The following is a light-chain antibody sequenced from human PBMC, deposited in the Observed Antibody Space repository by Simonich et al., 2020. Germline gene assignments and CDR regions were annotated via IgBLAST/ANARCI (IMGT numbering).Light chain of an antibody. Sequence: DIVMTQSPDSLAVSLGERATINCKSSQSVLYSSNNKNYLAWYQQKPGQPPKLLIYWASTRESGVPGRCSGSGSGTDFTLTISSLQAEDVAVYYCQQYYSTPPITFGQGTRLEIK. CDR2: WAS. J-gene: IGKJ5*01. CDR3: QQYYSTPPIT. CDR1: QSVLYSSNNKNY. V-gene: IGKV4-1*01.